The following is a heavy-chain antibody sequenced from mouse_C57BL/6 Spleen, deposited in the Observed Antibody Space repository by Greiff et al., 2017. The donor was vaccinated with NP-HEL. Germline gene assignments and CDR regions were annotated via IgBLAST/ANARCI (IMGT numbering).Heavy chain of an antibody. J-gene: IGHJ3*01. D-gene: IGHD2-14*01. CDR3: ARTAEYDEGACPSCAC. CDR2: IDPSDSYT. CDR1: GYTFTSYW. V-gene: IGHV1-69*01. Sequence: VQLQQPGAELVMPGASVKLSCKASGYTFTSYWMHWVKQRPGQGLEWIGEIDPSDSYTNYIQKFKGKSTLTVDKSSSTAYMQHSSLTAEDSAVYCCARTAEYDEGACPSCACWGQGTLVTVAA.